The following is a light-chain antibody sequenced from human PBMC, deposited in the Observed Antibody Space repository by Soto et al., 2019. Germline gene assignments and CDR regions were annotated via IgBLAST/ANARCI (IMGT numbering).Light chain of an antibody. V-gene: IGKV4-1*01. Sequence: IVMTQSPDSLAVSLGETATINCKSSQSVLYSSNNKNYLAWYQQKPGQPPKLLIYWASTRESGVPDRFSGSGSGTDFTLTISSLQAEDVAVYYCQQYYSTRRTFGPGTKVDIK. J-gene: IGKJ3*01. CDR1: QSVLYSSNNKNY. CDR2: WAS. CDR3: QQYYSTRRT.